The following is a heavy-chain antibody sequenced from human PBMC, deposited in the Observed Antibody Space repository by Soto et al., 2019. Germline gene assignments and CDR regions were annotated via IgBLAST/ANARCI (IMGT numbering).Heavy chain of an antibody. J-gene: IGHJ4*02. Sequence: QVQLQESGPGLVKPSQTLSLTCTVSGGSISSGGYYWSWIRQHPGKGLEWIGYIYYSGSTYYNPSLKSRVTISVDTSKNQFSLKLSSVTAADTAVYYCAFGYCSSTSCYRRGYYFDYWGQGTLVTVSS. CDR3: AFGYCSSTSCYRRGYYFDY. D-gene: IGHD2-2*03. CDR1: GGSISSGGYY. CDR2: IYYSGST. V-gene: IGHV4-31*03.